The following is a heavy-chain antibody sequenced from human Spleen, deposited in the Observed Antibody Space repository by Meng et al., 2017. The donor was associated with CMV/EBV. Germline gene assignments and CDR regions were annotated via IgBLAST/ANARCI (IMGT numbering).Heavy chain of an antibody. V-gene: IGHV3-21*01. CDR2: ISSRSSFI. CDR1: GFNFNSYN. CDR3: AKDRPYASGRYYSGAVAMDV. D-gene: IGHD3-10*01. J-gene: IGHJ6*02. Sequence: GESLKISCAASGFNFNSYNMHWVRQAPGKGLEWVSCISSRSSFIKYADAVMGRFTIARDNAKKSVYLQMNSLRDEDTAVYYCAKDRPYASGRYYSGAVAMDVWGLGTTVTVSS.